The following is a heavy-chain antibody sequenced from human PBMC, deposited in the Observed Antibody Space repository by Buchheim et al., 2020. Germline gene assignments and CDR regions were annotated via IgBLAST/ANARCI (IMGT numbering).Heavy chain of an antibody. V-gene: IGHV3-23*01. CDR3: AKGLRSGSPSLYYYGMDV. Sequence: EVQLLESGGGLVQPGGSLRLSCAASEFTFSSYAMSWVRQAPGKGLEWVSAISGSGGSTYYADSVKGRFTISRDNSKNTLYLQMNSLRAEDTAVYYCAKGLRSGSPSLYYYGMDVWGQGTT. CDR1: EFTFSSYA. D-gene: IGHD3-10*01. J-gene: IGHJ6*02. CDR2: ISGSGGST.